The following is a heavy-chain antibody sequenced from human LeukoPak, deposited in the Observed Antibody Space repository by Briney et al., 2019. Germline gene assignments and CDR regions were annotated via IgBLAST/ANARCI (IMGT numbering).Heavy chain of an antibody. V-gene: IGHV3-48*04. Sequence: TGGSLRLSCAASGFTFSSYSMNWVRQAPGKGLEWVSYISSSSSTIYYADSVKGRFTISRDNAKNSLYLQMNSLRAEDTAVYYCARSRGSFDYWGQGTLVTVSS. D-gene: IGHD3-10*01. J-gene: IGHJ4*02. CDR2: ISSSSSTI. CDR1: GFTFSSYS. CDR3: ARSRGSFDY.